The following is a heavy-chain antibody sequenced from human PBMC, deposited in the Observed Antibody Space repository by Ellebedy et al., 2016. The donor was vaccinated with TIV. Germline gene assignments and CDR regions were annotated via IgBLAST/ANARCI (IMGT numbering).Heavy chain of an antibody. V-gene: IGHV4-59*12. D-gene: IGHD3-10*01. J-gene: IGHJ5*02. CDR3: ARALSMIRGGGFDP. CDR2: IYYSGST. Sequence: MPGGSLRLSCTVSGASISGYYWGWIRQPPGKTLEWIGYIYYSGSTNYNPSLKSRVTISVDTSKNQFSLKLSSVTAADTAVYYCARALSMIRGGGFDPWGQGTLVTVSS. CDR1: GASISGYY.